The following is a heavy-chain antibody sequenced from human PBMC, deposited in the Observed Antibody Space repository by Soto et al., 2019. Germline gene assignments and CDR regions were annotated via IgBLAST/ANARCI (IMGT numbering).Heavy chain of an antibody. CDR3: ARYWGTGGTTGCFDA. D-gene: IGHD1-1*01. Sequence: QEQVVESGGGVVQPGRSLRLSCAASGFTFSTHAMHWVRQAPGRGLEWVSIISYDGTTKDYADSVKGRFTISRDNSKNDVYLQMDGLRAQYSCLYDWARYWGTGGTTGCFDAWGQGTLVTVSS. V-gene: IGHV3-30*04. J-gene: IGHJ5*02. CDR1: GFTFSTHA. CDR2: ISYDGTTK.